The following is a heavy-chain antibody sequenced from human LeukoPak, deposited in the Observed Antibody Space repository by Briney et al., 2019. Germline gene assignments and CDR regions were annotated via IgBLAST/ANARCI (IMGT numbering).Heavy chain of an antibody. J-gene: IGHJ4*02. CDR1: GGSISSYY. D-gene: IGHD1-26*01. V-gene: IGHV4-4*07. CDR2: IYTSGST. CDR3: ASGSRSYGFDY. Sequence: SETLSLTCTVSGGSISSYYWSWIRQPAGKGLEWIGRIYTSGSTNYNPSLKSRVTMSVDTSKNQFSLKLSSVTAADTAVHYCASGSRSYGFDYWGQGTLVTVSS.